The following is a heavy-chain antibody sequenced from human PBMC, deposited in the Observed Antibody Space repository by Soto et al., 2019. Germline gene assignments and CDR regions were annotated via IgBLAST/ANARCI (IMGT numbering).Heavy chain of an antibody. CDR3: ARDPLKSLSGLDH. J-gene: IGHJ5*02. CDR2: LNPSNGNS. V-gene: IGHV1-3*01. D-gene: IGHD3-10*01. Sequence: QVQLVQSGAEVKKPGASVKVSCKASGYTFSTYAIDWVRQAPGQGLEWMGWLNPSNGNSRYSKKFHGSGDMTRDTSASRAYMALKTLTSADTAVYYCARDPLKSLSGLDHWGQGALVTVSS. CDR1: GYTFSTYA.